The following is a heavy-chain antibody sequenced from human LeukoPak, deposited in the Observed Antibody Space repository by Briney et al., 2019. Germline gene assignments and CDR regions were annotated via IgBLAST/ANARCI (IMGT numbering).Heavy chain of an antibody. CDR1: GFSFSSYW. CDR3: ATEPAQYYYDSSGRWHAFDI. J-gene: IGHJ3*02. Sequence: GGSLRLSCAASGFSFSSYWLHWVRQAPGKRLEWVSAISGSGGSTYYADSVKGRFTISRDNSKNTLYLQMNSLRAEDTAVYYCATEPAQYYYDSSGRWHAFDIWGQGTMVTVSS. CDR2: ISGSGGST. D-gene: IGHD3-22*01. V-gene: IGHV3-23*01.